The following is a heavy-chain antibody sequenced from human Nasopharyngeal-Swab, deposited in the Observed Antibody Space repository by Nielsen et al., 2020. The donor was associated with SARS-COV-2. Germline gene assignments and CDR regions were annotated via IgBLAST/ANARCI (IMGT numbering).Heavy chain of an antibody. Sequence: ASVKVSCKASGYTFTRYYMHWVRQAPGQGLEWMGIINPSGGNTTYAQKFQGRVTMTRDTSTSTVYMELSSLRSDDTAMFYCARDFLATMLRGDYYFFAMDVWGQGTTVTVSS. CDR3: ARDFLATMLRGDYYFFAMDV. CDR2: INPSGGNT. J-gene: IGHJ6*02. D-gene: IGHD3-10*01. V-gene: IGHV1-46*01. CDR1: GYTFTRYY.